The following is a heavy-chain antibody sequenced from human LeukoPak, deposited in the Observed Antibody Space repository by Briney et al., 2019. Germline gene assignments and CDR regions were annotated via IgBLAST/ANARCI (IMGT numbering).Heavy chain of an antibody. J-gene: IGHJ4*02. CDR2: ISWNSGSI. CDR1: GFTFSGSA. CDR3: AKDREDGVGNYFDY. Sequence: PGGSLRLSCAASGFTFSGSAMHWVRQASGKGLEWVSGISWNSGSIGYADSVKGRFTISRDNAKNSLYLQMNSLRAEDTALYYCAKDREDGVGNYFDYWGQGTLVTVSS. D-gene: IGHD5-24*01. V-gene: IGHV3-9*01.